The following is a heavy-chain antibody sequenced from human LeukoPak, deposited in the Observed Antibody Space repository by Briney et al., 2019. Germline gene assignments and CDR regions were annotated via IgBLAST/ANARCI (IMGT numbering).Heavy chain of an antibody. D-gene: IGHD6-13*01. Sequence: SETLSLTCAVSGFSITTGYFWGWIRRPPGKGLDWIGGIYHTGETHYNPSLKSRVTISVDTSKNEFSLKVNSVTAADTAVYYCARGGGSSSWSPIDYWGQGTLVTDSS. V-gene: IGHV4-38-2*01. CDR1: GFSITTGYF. CDR3: ARGGGSSSWSPIDY. CDR2: IYHTGET. J-gene: IGHJ4*02.